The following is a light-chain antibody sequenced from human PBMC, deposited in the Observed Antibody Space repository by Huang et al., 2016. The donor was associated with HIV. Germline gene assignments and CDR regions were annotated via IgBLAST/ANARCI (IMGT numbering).Light chain of an antibody. CDR3: QQYYSTPPA. V-gene: IGKV4-1*01. J-gene: IGKJ1*01. Sequence: DIVMTQSPDSLAVSLGERATINCKSSQSVLYSSNNKNYLAWYQQKPGQPPKLIIYWASTRESGVPDRFSGSGSGTDFTLTIRSLQAEDVAVYYCQQYYSTPPAFGQGTKVEIK. CDR1: QSVLYSSNNKNY. CDR2: WAS.